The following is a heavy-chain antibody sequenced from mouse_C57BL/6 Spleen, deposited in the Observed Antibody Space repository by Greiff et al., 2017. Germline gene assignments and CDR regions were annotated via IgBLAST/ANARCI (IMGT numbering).Heavy chain of an antibody. D-gene: IGHD2-1*01. V-gene: IGHV7-3*01. CDR2: IRNKANGYTT. J-gene: IGHJ4*01. CDR1: GFTFTYYY. CDR3: AKSLALLEAKEY. Sequence: EVHLVESGGGLVQPGGSLSLSCAASGFTFTYYYMSWVRQPPGKALEWLGFIRNKANGYTTEYSASVKGRLTISRDNSQSILYLQMNALGAENSATEYCAKSLALLEAKEYGGQGTSVTVST.